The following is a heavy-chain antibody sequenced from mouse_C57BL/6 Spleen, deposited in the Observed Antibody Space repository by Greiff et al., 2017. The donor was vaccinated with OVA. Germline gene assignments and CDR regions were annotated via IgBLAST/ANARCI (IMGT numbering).Heavy chain of an antibody. CDR1: GFTFSDYG. Sequence: VQLQQSGGGLVKPGGSLKLSCAASGFTFSDYGMHWVRQAPEKGLEWVAYISSGSSTIYYADTVKGRFTISRDNAKNTLFLQMTSLRSEDTAMYYCARITGTGFDYWGQGTTLTVSS. J-gene: IGHJ2*01. CDR3: ARITGTGFDY. D-gene: IGHD4-1*01. CDR2: ISSGSSTI. V-gene: IGHV5-17*01.